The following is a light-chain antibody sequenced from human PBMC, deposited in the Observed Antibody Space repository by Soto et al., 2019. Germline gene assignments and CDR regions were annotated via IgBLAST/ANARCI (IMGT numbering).Light chain of an antibody. Sequence: SYELTQPLSVSVSLGQTARISCGGDSIGGKNVHWYQQKPGQAPVLVIYRDSNRPSGIPERFSGANSGNTATLAISGAQAGDEAAYYCQVWDTSTVVFGGGTKVTVL. V-gene: IGLV3-9*01. CDR2: RDS. CDR3: QVWDTSTVV. J-gene: IGLJ2*01. CDR1: SIGGKN.